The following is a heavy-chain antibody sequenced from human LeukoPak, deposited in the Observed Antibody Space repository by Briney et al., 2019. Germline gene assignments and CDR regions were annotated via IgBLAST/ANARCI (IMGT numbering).Heavy chain of an antibody. CDR2: ISAYNGNT. Sequence: ASVKVSCKASGYTFTSYGISWVRQTPGQGLEWMGWISAYNGNTNYAQKLQGRVTMTTDTSTSTAYMELRSLRSDDTAVYYCARVQWELQFFDYWGQGTLVTVSS. CDR1: GYTFTSYG. J-gene: IGHJ4*02. D-gene: IGHD1-26*01. V-gene: IGHV1-18*01. CDR3: ARVQWELQFFDY.